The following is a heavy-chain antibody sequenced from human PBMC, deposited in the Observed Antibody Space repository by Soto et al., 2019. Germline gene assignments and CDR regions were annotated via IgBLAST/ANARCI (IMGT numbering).Heavy chain of an antibody. J-gene: IGHJ6*03. CDR3: AGATSLQWCYMDV. CDR1: GGSFSGYY. CDR2: INHSGST. V-gene: IGHV4-34*01. D-gene: IGHD2-15*01. Sequence: SETLSLTCAVYGGSFSGYYWSWIRQPPGKGLEWIGEINHSGSTNYNPSLKSRVTISVDTSKNQFSLKLSSVTPEDTTVYYCAGATSLQWCYMDVWGKGTTVTVSS.